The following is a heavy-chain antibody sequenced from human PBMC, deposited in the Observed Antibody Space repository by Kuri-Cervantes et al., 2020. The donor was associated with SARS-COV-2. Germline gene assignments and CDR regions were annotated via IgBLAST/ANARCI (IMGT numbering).Heavy chain of an antibody. CDR3: ASGLLWFGHWGYGMDV. V-gene: IGHV1-18*04. D-gene: IGHD3-10*01. CDR2: ISAYNGNT. J-gene: IGHJ6*02. CDR1: GYTLTSYG. Sequence: ASVKVSCKASGYTLTSYGISWVRQAPGQGLEWMGWISAYNGNTNYAQKLQGTVTMTTDTSTSTAYMELRSLRSDDTAVYYCASGLLWFGHWGYGMDVWGQGTTVTVSS.